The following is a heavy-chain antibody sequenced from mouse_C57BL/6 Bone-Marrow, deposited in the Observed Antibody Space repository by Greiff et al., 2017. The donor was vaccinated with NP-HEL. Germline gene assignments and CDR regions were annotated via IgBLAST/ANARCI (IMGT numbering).Heavy chain of an antibody. CDR3: ARDSNWASWVAY. Sequence: EVMLVESGGGLVKPGGSLKLSCAASGFTFSSYAMSWVRQTPEKRLEWVATISDGGSYTSYPDNVTGRFTFSIANAKNNQYLQMSQLKSEYTALYYGARDSNWASWVAYWGQGTRVTVSA. CDR2: ISDGGSYT. J-gene: IGHJ3*01. V-gene: IGHV5-4*03. D-gene: IGHD2-5*01. CDR1: GFTFSSYA.